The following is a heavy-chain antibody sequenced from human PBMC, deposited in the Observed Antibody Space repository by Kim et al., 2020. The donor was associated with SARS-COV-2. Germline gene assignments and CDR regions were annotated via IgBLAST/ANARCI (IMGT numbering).Heavy chain of an antibody. CDR2: ISSSSSYI. CDR1: GFTFSSYS. Sequence: GGSLRLSCAASGFTFSSYSMNWVRQAPGKGLEWVSSISSSSSYIYYADSVKGRFTISRDNAKNSLYLQMNSLRAEDTAVYYCARDPWDYYATFDIWGQGTMVTVSS. J-gene: IGHJ3*02. V-gene: IGHV3-21*01. CDR3: ARDPWDYYATFDI. D-gene: IGHD3-10*01.